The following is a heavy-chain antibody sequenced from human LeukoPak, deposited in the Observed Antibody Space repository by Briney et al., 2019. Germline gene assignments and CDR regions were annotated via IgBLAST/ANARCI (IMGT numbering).Heavy chain of an antibody. Sequence: PGGSLRLSCAASGFTFSSYEMNWVRQAPGKGLEWVSYISTSGSPIYYGNSVKGRFTIPRDNAKNSLYLQMNSLRAEDTALYYCARRGFYDTSGYLFDHWGQGTLVTVSS. CDR2: ISTSGSPI. V-gene: IGHV3-48*03. D-gene: IGHD3-22*01. J-gene: IGHJ4*02. CDR1: GFTFSSYE. CDR3: ARRGFYDTSGYLFDH.